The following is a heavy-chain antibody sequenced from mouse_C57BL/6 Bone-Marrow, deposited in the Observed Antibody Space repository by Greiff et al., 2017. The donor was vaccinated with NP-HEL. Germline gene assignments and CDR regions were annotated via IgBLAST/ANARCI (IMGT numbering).Heavy chain of an antibody. CDR3: ARSSPYWYFDV. CDR2: ISNLAYSN. J-gene: IGHJ1*03. Sequence: EVHLVESGGGLVQPGGSLKLSCAASGFTFSDYGMAWVRQAPRKGLEWVAFISNLAYSNYYADTVTGRFTISRENAKNTLYLEMSSLRSEDTAMYYCARSSPYWYFDVWGTGTTVTVSS. CDR1: GFTFSDYG. D-gene: IGHD1-1*01. V-gene: IGHV5-15*01.